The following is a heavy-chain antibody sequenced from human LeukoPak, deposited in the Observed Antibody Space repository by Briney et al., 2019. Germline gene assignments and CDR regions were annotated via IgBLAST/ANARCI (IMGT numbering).Heavy chain of an antibody. Sequence: SETLSLTCTVSGGSISSYYWSWIRQPPGKGLEWIGYIYYSGSTNYNPSPKSRVTISVDTSKNQFSLKLSSVTAADTAVYYCASAYSGGYYFDYWGQGALVTVSS. V-gene: IGHV4-59*01. CDR2: IYYSGST. CDR1: GGSISSYY. D-gene: IGHD2-21*01. J-gene: IGHJ4*02. CDR3: ASAYSGGYYFDY.